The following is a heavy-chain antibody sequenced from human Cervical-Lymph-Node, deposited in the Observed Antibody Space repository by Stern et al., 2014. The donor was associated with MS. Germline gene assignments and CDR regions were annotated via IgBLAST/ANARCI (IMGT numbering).Heavy chain of an antibody. J-gene: IGHJ6*02. CDR2: IIPIFGTA. V-gene: IGHV1-69*06. CDR1: GGTFSSYA. D-gene: IGHD2-15*01. CDR3: ASSYIVVVVADYYYYGMDV. Sequence: VQLVQSGAEVKKPGSSVKVSCKASGGTFSSYAISWVRQAPGQGLEWMGGIIPIFGTANYDQKCQGRVTITADKSTSTAYMEQSSLRSEDTAVYYCASSYIVVVVADYYYYGMDVWGQGTTVTVSS.